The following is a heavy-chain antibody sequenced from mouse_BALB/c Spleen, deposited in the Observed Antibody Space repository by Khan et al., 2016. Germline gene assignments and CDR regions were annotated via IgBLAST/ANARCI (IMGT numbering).Heavy chain of an antibody. J-gene: IGHJ1*01. CDR1: GYSITSYYA. V-gene: IGHV3-2*02. CDR2: IHYSGST. Sequence: QLEESGPGLVKPSQSLSLTCTVTGYSITSYYASNWFRQFPGNKLEWMAYIHYSGSTSYNPSLKRRLSITRDTSTNQFFLQLNSVTTEDTSTSDCARNLHYCGSSYWYVEVWGAGTTVTVSS. CDR3: ARNLHYCGSSYWYVEV. D-gene: IGHD1-1*01.